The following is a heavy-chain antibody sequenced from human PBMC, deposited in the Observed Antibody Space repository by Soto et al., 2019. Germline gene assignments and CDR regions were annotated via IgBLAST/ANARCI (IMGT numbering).Heavy chain of an antibody. Sequence: QAQVVQSGAEVRKPGSSVKLSCKASEGTFNSYAIAWVRQAPGQGLEWMGGIIPYYNTLNYAQKFQDSVTVTADDSTNTVYMELISLRSDDTAVYFCASGASRWYPYFFDSWAQGTLVTVSS. CDR2: IIPYYNTL. J-gene: IGHJ4*02. CDR1: EGTFNSYA. V-gene: IGHV1-69*01. CDR3: ASGASRWYPYFFDS. D-gene: IGHD6-13*01.